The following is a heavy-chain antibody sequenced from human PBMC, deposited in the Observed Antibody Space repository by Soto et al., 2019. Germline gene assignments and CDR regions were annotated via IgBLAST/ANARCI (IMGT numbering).Heavy chain of an antibody. J-gene: IGHJ4*02. CDR2: IGRSGGT. CDR3: AKRGTQGDYYFDF. V-gene: IGHV3-23*01. D-gene: IGHD2-21*02. CDR1: GFTFSSYA. Sequence: GGSLRLSCAASGFTFSSYAMSWVRQAPGEGLEWVSGIGRSGGTYYSDSVKGRFTISRDTSKNTLFLQLHSLGAEDTALYYCAKRGTQGDYYFDFWGQGTLVTVSS.